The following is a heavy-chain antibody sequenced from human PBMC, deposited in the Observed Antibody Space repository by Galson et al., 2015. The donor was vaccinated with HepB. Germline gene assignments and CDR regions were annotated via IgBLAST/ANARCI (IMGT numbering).Heavy chain of an antibody. CDR2: IYWDDDK. Sequence: PALVKPTQTLTLTCTFSGFSLSTSGVGVGWIRQPPGKALEWLALIYWDDDKRYSPSLKSRLTITKDTSKNQVVLTMTNMDPVDTATYYCALGYGFYDSSGYYPNWFDPWGQGTLVTVSS. J-gene: IGHJ5*02. V-gene: IGHV2-5*02. CDR1: GFSLSTSGVG. CDR3: ALGYGFYDSSGYYPNWFDP. D-gene: IGHD3-22*01.